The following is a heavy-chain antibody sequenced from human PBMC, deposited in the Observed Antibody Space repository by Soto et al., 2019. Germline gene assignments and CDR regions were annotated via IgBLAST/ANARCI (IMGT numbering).Heavy chain of an antibody. D-gene: IGHD3-3*02. V-gene: IGHV3-33*06. J-gene: IGHJ4*02. CDR2: IWYDGSIT. CDR3: AKNRIFGAPSHFDY. CDR1: GFTFSNYG. Sequence: PGGSLRLSCAASGFTFSNYGMHWVRQAPGKGLEWVAVIWYDGSITYYADSVKGRFTISRDNSKNTLYLQMNSLRAEDTAVYYCAKNRIFGAPSHFDYWGQGTLVTVSS.